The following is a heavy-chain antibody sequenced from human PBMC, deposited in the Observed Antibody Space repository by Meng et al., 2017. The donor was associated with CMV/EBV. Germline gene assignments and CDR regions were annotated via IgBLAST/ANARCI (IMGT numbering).Heavy chain of an antibody. CDR1: GFTFSSYA. CDR3: ARGPLTTPYYYYGMDV. Sequence: GGSLRLSCAASGFTFSSYAMHSVRQAPGKGLEWVAVISYDGSNKYYADSVKGRFTISRDNSKNTLYLQMNSLRAEDTAVYYCARGPLTTPYYYYGMDVWGQGTTVTVSS. D-gene: IGHD2-15*01. J-gene: IGHJ6*02. V-gene: IGHV3-30*04. CDR2: ISYDGSNK.